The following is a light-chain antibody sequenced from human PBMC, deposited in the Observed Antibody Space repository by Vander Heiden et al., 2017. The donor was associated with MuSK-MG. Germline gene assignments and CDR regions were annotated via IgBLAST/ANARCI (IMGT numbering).Light chain of an antibody. J-gene: IGKJ4*01. CDR3: QQRDKTPIS. V-gene: IGKV1-39*01. Sequence: DIQMTQSPSSLSAAVGDRVTITCRASQSMTTYLNWYQQKPGKAPKLLIYAASSLQSGVPSRFSGSESGTEFTLTINRLQPEDFATYYCQQRDKTPISFGGGTRVEIK. CDR1: QSMTTY. CDR2: AAS.